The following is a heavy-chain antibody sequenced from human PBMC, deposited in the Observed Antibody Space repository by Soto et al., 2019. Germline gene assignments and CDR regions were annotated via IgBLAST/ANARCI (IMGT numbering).Heavy chain of an antibody. V-gene: IGHV1-2*04. D-gene: IGHD1-26*01. Sequence: QVQLVQSGAEVKKPGASVKVSCKASGYTFTGYYMHWVRQAPGQGLEWMGWINPNSGGTNYAQKCQGWVTMTRDTSISTAYMELSRLRADDTAVYYYARYGWGGIDYLGQGTLVTVSS. CDR3: ARYGWGGIDY. J-gene: IGHJ4*02. CDR2: INPNSGGT. CDR1: GYTFTGYY.